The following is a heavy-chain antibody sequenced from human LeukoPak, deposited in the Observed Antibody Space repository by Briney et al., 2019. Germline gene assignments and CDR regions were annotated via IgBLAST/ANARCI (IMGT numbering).Heavy chain of an antibody. V-gene: IGHV3-48*04. CDR2: ISSSSSTI. Sequence: RSGGSLRLSCAASGFTFSSYSMNWVRQAPGKGLEWVSYISSSSSTIYYADSVKGRFTISRDNAKNSLYLQMNSLRAEDTAVYYCARDSHLFDYWGQGTLVTVSS. J-gene: IGHJ4*02. CDR1: GFTFSSYS. CDR3: ARDSHLFDY.